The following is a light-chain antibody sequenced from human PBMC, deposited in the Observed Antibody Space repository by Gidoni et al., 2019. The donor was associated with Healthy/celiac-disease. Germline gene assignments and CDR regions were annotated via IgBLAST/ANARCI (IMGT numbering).Light chain of an antibody. V-gene: IGKV1-39*01. CDR2: AAS. J-gene: IGKJ1*01. CDR1: QSISSY. Sequence: DIQMTQSPSSLSASVGDRVTITCRASQSISSYLNWYQQKPGKAPKLLIYAASSLQSGVPSRFSGSGYGTDFTLTISSLQPEDFATYYCQQSYSKPRTFGQGTKVEIK. CDR3: QQSYSKPRT.